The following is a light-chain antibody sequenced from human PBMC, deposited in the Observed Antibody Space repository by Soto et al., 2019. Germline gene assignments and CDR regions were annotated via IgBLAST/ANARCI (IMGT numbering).Light chain of an antibody. Sequence: IQMTQSPSTLSGSVGDRVTITCRVSQTISSWLAWYQQKPGKAPKLLIYKASTLKSGVPSRFSGSGSGTEFTLTISSLQPDDFATYYCQQYNGYSTWTFGQGTKVDIK. CDR1: QTISSW. V-gene: IGKV1-5*03. CDR3: QQYNGYSTWT. CDR2: KAS. J-gene: IGKJ1*01.